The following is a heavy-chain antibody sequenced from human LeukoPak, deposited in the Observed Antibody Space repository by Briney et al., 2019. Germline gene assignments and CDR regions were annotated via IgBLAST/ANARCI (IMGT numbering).Heavy chain of an antibody. CDR2: IYYSGST. D-gene: IGHD1-26*01. J-gene: IGHJ6*03. V-gene: IGHV4-39*07. CDR1: GGSISSSSYY. CDR3: ARDGGSYYGYYYYYMDV. Sequence: PSETLSLTCTVSGGSISSSSYYWGWIRQPPGKGLEWIGSIYYSGSTYYNPSLKSRVTISVDTSKNQFSLKLNSVTAADTAVYYCARDGGSYYGYYYYYMDVWGKGTTVTVSS.